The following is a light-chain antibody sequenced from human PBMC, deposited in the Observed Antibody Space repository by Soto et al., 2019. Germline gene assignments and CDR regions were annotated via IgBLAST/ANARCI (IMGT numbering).Light chain of an antibody. CDR3: HQYGTSPAHS. V-gene: IGKV3-20*01. CDR1: QSVSSNY. CDR2: AAS. J-gene: IGKJ2*03. Sequence: EIVLTQSPGTLSLSPGARATLSCRASQSVSSNYLAWYQQKPGQAPRLLIYAASSRSTGIPDRFSGSGSGKDFTLTSSRREPEDFAGYYCHQYGTSPAHSCGQGTKLEVK.